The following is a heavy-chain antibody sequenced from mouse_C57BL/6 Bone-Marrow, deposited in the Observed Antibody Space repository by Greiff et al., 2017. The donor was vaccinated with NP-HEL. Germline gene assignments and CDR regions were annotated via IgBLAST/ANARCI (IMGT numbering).Heavy chain of an antibody. CDR2: IYPRGGIT. V-gene: IGHV1-81*01. J-gene: IGHJ2*01. CDR3: ARGGYC. CDR1: GYTFTSYG. Sequence: QVQLQQSGAELARPGASVKLSCKASGYTFTSYGISWVKQRTGQGLEWIGEIYPRGGITYYNEKFKGKATLTADKSSSTAYMELRSLTSEDSSVYFCARGGYCWGQGTTLTVSS.